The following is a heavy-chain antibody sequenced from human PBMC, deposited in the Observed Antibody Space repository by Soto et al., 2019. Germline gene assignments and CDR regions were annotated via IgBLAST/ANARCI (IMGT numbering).Heavy chain of an antibody. Sequence: EGTLRLSCAASGFPFSSYAMHWVRQAPGKGLEWVAVISYDGSNKYYADSVKGRLTISRDNSKKTLYLKMNSVIAEDTAVYYCARASLMTTVTPGGFDYWGQGTVVTGSA. D-gene: IGHD4-17*01. CDR3: ARASLMTTVTPGGFDY. CDR2: ISYDGSNK. J-gene: IGHJ4*02. V-gene: IGHV3-30-3*01. CDR1: GFPFSSYA.